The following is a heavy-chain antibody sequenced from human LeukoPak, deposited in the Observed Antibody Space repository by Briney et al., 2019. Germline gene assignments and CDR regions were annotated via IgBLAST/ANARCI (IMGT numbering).Heavy chain of an antibody. J-gene: IGHJ5*02. CDR1: GGSFSGYY. Sequence: PSETLSLTCAVYGGSFSGYYWSWIRQPPGKGLEWIGEINHSGSTNYNPSLKSRVTISVDTSKNQFSLKLSSVTAADTAVYYCARGGARYFDWSTRNWFDPWGQGTLVTVSP. V-gene: IGHV4-34*01. D-gene: IGHD3-9*01. CDR3: ARGGARYFDWSTRNWFDP. CDR2: INHSGST.